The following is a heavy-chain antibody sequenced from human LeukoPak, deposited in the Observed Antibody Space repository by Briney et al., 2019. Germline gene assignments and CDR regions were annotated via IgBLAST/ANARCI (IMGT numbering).Heavy chain of an antibody. J-gene: IGHJ4*02. Sequence: GGSLRLSCAASGFTFDDYAMHWVRQAPGKGLEWVSGISWNSGSIGYADSVKGRFTISRDNAKNSLYLQMNSLRAEDTALYYCAKQAGTPPYFDYWAREPWSPSPQ. CDR1: GFTFDDYA. CDR3: AKQAGTPPYFDY. CDR2: ISWNSGSI. V-gene: IGHV3-9*01. D-gene: IGHD6-13*01.